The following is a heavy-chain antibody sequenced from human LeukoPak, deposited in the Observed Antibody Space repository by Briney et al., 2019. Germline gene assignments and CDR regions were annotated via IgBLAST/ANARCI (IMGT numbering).Heavy chain of an antibody. D-gene: IGHD2-2*01. CDR3: ARLSLVVVPAAHLDY. CDR1: GYSFTSYW. J-gene: IGHJ4*02. Sequence: GESLKISCKGSGYSFTSYWIGWVRQMPGKGLEWMGIIYPGDSDTRYSPSFQGQVTISADKSISTAYLQWSSLKASDTAMYYCARLSLVVVPAAHLDYWGQGTLVTVSS. CDR2: IYPGDSDT. V-gene: IGHV5-51*01.